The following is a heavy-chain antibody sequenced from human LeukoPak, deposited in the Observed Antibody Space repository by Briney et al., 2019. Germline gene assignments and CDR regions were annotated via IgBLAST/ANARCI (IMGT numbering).Heavy chain of an antibody. J-gene: IGHJ3*02. D-gene: IGHD3-22*01. Sequence: ASVKVSCKASGYTFTSNYMHWVRQAPGQGLEWMGWISAYNGNTNYAQKLQGRVTMTTDTSTSTAYMELRSLRSDDTAVYYCARDYRYYYDSSGVPDAFDIWGQGTMVTVSS. CDR1: GYTFTSNY. CDR3: ARDYRYYYDSSGVPDAFDI. CDR2: ISAYNGNT. V-gene: IGHV1-18*04.